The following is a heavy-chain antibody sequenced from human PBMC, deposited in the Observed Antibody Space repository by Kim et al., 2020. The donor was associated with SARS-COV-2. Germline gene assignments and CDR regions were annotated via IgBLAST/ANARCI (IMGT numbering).Heavy chain of an antibody. V-gene: IGHV3-30*18. D-gene: IGHD4-17*01. J-gene: IGHJ3*01. CDR2: ISKDGRNE. Sequence: GGSLRLSCEASGFSFSNYDMHWVRQAPGKGREWVALISKDGRNEYYLDSVKGRFTISRDSSKNTLYLQMNSLRADDTAVYYCAKEYDYGDAADAFDLWGRGTMVTVSS. CDR1: GFSFSNYD. CDR3: AKEYDYGDAADAFDL.